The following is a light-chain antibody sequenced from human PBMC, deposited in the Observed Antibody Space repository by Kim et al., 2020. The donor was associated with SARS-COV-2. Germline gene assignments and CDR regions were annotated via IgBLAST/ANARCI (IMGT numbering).Light chain of an antibody. CDR2: EVS. Sequence: QSITISCTGTSSDVGSYNLVSWYQQHPGKAPKIMIYEVSKRPSGVSNRFSGSKSGNTASLTISGLQAEDEADYYCCSYAGSRTYVVFGGGTQLTVL. CDR3: CSYAGSRTYVV. V-gene: IGLV2-23*02. J-gene: IGLJ2*01. CDR1: SSDVGSYNL.